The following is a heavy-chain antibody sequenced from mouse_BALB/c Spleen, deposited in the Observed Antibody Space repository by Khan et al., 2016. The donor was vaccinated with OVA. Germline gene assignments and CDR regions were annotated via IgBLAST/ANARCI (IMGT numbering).Heavy chain of an antibody. Sequence: VKLQESGAELAKPGASVKMSCKASGYTFINYWILWIKQRPGQGLEWIGYINPSTGYTEYNQNFKDKATLTADISSSTAYMQLSSLTSEDSAVYDCARRGRRWYFDYWGQGTTLTVSS. CDR3: ARRGRRWYFDY. CDR1: GYTFINYW. D-gene: IGHD1-1*01. J-gene: IGHJ2*01. V-gene: IGHV1-7*01. CDR2: INPSTGYT.